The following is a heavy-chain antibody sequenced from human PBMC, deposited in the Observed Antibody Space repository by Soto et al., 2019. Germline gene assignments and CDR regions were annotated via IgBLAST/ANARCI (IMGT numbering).Heavy chain of an antibody. CDR2: IWYDGSNK. D-gene: IGHD6-19*01. CDR3: ARKEAGDNWFDP. CDR1: GFTFSSYG. V-gene: IGHV3-33*01. J-gene: IGHJ5*02. Sequence: QVQLVESGGGVVQPGRSLRLSCAASGFTFSSYGMHWVRQAQGKGLEWVAVIWYDGSNKYYADSVKGRFTISRDNSKNTLYLQMNSLRAEDTAVYYCARKEAGDNWFDPWGQGTLVTVSS.